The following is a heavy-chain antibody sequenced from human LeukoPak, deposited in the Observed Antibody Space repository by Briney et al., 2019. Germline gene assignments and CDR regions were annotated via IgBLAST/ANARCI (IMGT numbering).Heavy chain of an antibody. Sequence: GGSLRLSCAASGFTFSSYSMNWVRQAPGKGLEWVSYISSSSSTIYYADSVKGRFTISRDNAKNSLYLQMNSLRAEDTAVYYCAREIWTGTDYWGQGTLVAVSS. CDR1: GFTFSSYS. J-gene: IGHJ4*02. CDR2: ISSSSSTI. CDR3: AREIWTGTDY. D-gene: IGHD3/OR15-3a*01. V-gene: IGHV3-48*01.